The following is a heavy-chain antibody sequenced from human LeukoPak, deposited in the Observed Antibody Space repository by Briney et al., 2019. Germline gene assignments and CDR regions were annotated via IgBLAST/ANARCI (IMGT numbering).Heavy chain of an antibody. CDR1: GFTFSAFP. J-gene: IGHJ4*02. Sequence: GGSLRLSCATSGFTFSAFPMHWVRQAPGKGLESVSAISEFGSRTYYANSVRGRFIISRDNSKSTLDLQMDSLRLEDMAVYYCARETKGDYDYWGQGTLVTVSS. V-gene: IGHV3-64*01. D-gene: IGHD2-21*01. CDR3: ARETKGDYDY. CDR2: ISEFGSRT.